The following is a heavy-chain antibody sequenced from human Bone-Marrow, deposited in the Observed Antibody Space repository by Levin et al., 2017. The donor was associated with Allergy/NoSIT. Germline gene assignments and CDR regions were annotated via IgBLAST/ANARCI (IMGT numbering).Heavy chain of an antibody. J-gene: IGHJ4*01. CDR2: INFNGGT. CDR3: ASSRWLQFSYYFDF. CDR1: GGSVSGGNSY. V-gene: IGHV4-61*03. D-gene: IGHD5-24*01. Sequence: PSETLSLTCIVSGGSVSGGNSYWSWIRQPPGKGLEWLGYINFNGGTNYNPSLKSRVTISVDRPKNLFSLKLTSVTAADTAVYYCASSRWLQFSYYFDFWGHGMLVTVSS.